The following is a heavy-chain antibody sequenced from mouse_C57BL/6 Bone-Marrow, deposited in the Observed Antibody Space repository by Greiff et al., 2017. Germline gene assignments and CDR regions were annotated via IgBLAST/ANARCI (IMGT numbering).Heavy chain of an antibody. Sequence: QVQLQQPGAELVMPGASVKLSCKASGYTFTSYWMHWVKQRPGQGLEWIGEIDPSDSYTNYNQKFKGKSTLTEDKSSSTAYMQLSSLTSEDSAVYYCARRWDAMDYWGQGTSVTVSS. V-gene: IGHV1-69*01. D-gene: IGHD2-3*01. J-gene: IGHJ4*01. CDR2: IDPSDSYT. CDR1: GYTFTSYW. CDR3: ARRWDAMDY.